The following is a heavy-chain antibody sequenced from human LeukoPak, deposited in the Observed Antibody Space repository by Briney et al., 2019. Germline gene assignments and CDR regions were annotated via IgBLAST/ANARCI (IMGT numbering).Heavy chain of an antibody. CDR1: GGSISSYY. D-gene: IGHD4-17*01. CDR3: ARVRYYGDYAGWFDP. CDR2: IYTSGST. V-gene: IGHV4-4*07. Sequence: SETLSLTCTVSGGSISSYYWSWIRQPAGKGLEWIGRIYTSGSTNYNPSLMSRVTMSVDTSKNQFSLRLSSVTAADTAVYYCARVRYYGDYAGWFDPWGQGTLVTVSS. J-gene: IGHJ5*02.